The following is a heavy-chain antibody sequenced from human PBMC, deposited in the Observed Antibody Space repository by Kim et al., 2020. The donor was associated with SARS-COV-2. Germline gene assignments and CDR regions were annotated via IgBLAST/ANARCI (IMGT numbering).Heavy chain of an antibody. J-gene: IGHJ4*02. D-gene: IGHD2-15*01. Sequence: SETLSLTCTVSGASVSSHYWSWIRQPPGKGLEWIAYIYYTGTTNYNPSLKSRVTISVDTSKNQFSLKLNSVTAADMVVYYCVRGQLVLHYFDYWGQGTLVTVSS. CDR1: GASVSSHY. V-gene: IGHV4-59*02. CDR2: IYYTGTT. CDR3: VRGQLVLHYFDY.